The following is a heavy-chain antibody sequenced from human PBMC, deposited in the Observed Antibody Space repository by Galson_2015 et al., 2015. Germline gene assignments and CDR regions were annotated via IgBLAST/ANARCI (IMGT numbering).Heavy chain of an antibody. Sequence: SVKVSCKASGYTFTSYGISWVRQAPGQGLEWMGWVSAYNGNTNYAQKLQGRVTMTTDTSTSTAYMELRSLRSDDTAVYYCARFNFWSGYHPNNYYYYYTDVRGKGTTVTASS. CDR1: GYTFTSYG. CDR2: VSAYNGNT. V-gene: IGHV1-18*01. D-gene: IGHD3-3*01. J-gene: IGHJ6*03. CDR3: ARFNFWSGYHPNNYYYYYTDV.